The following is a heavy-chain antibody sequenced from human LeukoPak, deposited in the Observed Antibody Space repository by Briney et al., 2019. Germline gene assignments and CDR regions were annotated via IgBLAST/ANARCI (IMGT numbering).Heavy chain of an antibody. CDR1: GFTFSSYA. Sequence: PGGSLRLSCAASGFTFSSYAMSWFRQAPGKGREWVSVISGNGGSTYYADSVKGRFTISRDNSKNTLYLQMNSLRVEDTAVYYCAKPGTTLYYYYGMDVWGQGTTVTVSS. CDR2: ISGNGGST. CDR3: AKPGTTLYYYYGMDV. D-gene: IGHD1-1*01. J-gene: IGHJ6*02. V-gene: IGHV3-23*01.